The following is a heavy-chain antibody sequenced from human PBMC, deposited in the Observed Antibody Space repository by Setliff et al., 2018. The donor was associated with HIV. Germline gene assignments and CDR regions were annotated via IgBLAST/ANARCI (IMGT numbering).Heavy chain of an antibody. J-gene: IGHJ5*02. CDR3: ARAHLWFGESFPFDP. Sequence: ASVKVSCEASGYTLTSYGINWVRQAPGQGLEWMGWINTKTGNPTYAQGFTGRFVFSLDTSVSTAHLQISSLKAEDTAVYYCARAHLWFGESFPFDPWGQGTLVTVSS. CDR2: INTKTGNP. D-gene: IGHD3-10*01. V-gene: IGHV7-4-1*02. CDR1: GYTLTSYG.